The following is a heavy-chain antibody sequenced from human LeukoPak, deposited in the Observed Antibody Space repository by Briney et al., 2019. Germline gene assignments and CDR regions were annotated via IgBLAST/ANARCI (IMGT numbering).Heavy chain of an antibody. Sequence: ASVKVSCKASGYTFTGYYMHWMRQAPGQGLEWMGWINPNSGGTNYAQKFQGRVTMTRDTSISTAYMELSRLRSDDTAVYYCATTSGYSSGWYDYWGQGTLVTVSS. V-gene: IGHV1-2*02. CDR1: GYTFTGYY. CDR2: INPNSGGT. CDR3: ATTSGYSSGWYDY. D-gene: IGHD6-19*01. J-gene: IGHJ4*02.